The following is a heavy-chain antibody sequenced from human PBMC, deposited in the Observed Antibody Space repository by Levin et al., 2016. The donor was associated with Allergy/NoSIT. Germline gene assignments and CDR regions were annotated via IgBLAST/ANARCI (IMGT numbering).Heavy chain of an antibody. CDR3: AGGYCSSTSCYEPRNNWFDP. V-gene: IGHV4-59*13. D-gene: IGHD2-2*01. J-gene: IGHJ5*02. Sequence: SETLSLTCTVSGGSISSYYWSWIRQPPGKGLEWIGYIYYSGSTNYNPSLKSRVTISVDTSKNQFSLKLSSVTAADTAVYYCAGGYCSSTSCYEPRNNWFDPWGQGTLVTVSS. CDR2: IYYSGST. CDR1: GGSISSYY.